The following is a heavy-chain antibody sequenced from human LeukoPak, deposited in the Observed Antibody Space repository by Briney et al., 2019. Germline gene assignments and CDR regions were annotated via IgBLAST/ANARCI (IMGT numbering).Heavy chain of an antibody. CDR2: IRYDGSNK. CDR3: AKDSGNYDFWSGSSDY. CDR1: GFTFSSYG. Sequence: GGSLRLSCAASGFTFSSYGMHWVRQAPGKGLEWVAFIRYDGSNKYYADSVKGRFTISRDNSKNTLYLQMNSLRAEDTAVYYCAKDSGNYDFWSGSSDYWGQGTLVTVSS. V-gene: IGHV3-30*02. J-gene: IGHJ4*02. D-gene: IGHD3-3*01.